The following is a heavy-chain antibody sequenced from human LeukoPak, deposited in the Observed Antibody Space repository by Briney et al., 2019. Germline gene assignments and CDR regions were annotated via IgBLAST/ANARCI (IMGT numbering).Heavy chain of an antibody. CDR2: INHSGST. V-gene: IGHV4-34*01. CDR3: ARFLADDHNIPAAPTYYFDY. D-gene: IGHD6-13*01. Sequence: SETLSLTCAVYGGSFSAYYWSWIRQPLEKGLEWIGQINHSGSTNYNPSLKSRVTISVDTSKNQFSLKLSSVTAADTAVYYCARFLADDHNIPAAPTYYFDYWGQGTLVTVSS. CDR1: GGSFSAYY. J-gene: IGHJ4*02.